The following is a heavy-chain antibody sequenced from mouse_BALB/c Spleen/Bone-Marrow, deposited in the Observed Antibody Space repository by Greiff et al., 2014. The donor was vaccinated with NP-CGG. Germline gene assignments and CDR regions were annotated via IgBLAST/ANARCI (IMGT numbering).Heavy chain of an antibody. CDR2: ILPGSGST. Sequence: QVQLQQSGAELMKPGASVKISCKATGYTFSSYWIEWVKQRPGHGLEWIGEILPGSGSTNYNEKFKGKATFTADTSSNTAYMQLSGLTSEDSAVYYCAREDGLWYLDVWGAGTTVTVSS. J-gene: IGHJ1*01. V-gene: IGHV1-9*01. CDR3: AREDGLWYLDV. D-gene: IGHD1-1*01. CDR1: GYTFSSYW.